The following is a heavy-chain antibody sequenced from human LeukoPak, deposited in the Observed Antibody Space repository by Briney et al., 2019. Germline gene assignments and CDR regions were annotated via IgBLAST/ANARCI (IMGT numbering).Heavy chain of an antibody. CDR3: ARFSLYAGSSGWPYYFDY. D-gene: IGHD6-19*01. CDR1: GFTFSDYY. V-gene: IGHV3-11*01. Sequence: PGGSLRLTCAASGFTFSDYYMSWIRQAPGKGLEWVSYISSSGTTIYYADSVKGRFTISRDNAKNSLYLQMNSLRAEDTAVYYCARFSLYAGSSGWPYYFDYWGQGTLVTVSS. J-gene: IGHJ4*02. CDR2: ISSSGTTI.